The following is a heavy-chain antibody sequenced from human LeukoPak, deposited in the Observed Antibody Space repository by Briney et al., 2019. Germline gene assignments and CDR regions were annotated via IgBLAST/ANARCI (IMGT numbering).Heavy chain of an antibody. V-gene: IGHV4-34*01. J-gene: IGHJ4*02. D-gene: IGHD6-19*01. Sequence: SETLSLTCAVSGVPFSNYCLSGVRQSPRQGLEWIGEINHSGYTNYNPSLKSRVTMSTDTSKNQFYLILTSVTPSDAGVYYCTRALAGHPDWGQGTLVTVSS. CDR3: TRALAGHPD. CDR1: GVPFSNYC. CDR2: INHSGYT.